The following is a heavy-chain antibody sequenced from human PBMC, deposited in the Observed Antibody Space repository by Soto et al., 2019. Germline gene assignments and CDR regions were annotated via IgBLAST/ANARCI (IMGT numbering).Heavy chain of an antibody. CDR3: ASTRIVKGVSRPTNYDY. CDR2: IYYSGST. Sequence: TLSLTCTVSGCAISNVRYYLSCSRQHPGKGLEWIGYIYYSGSTYYNPALKSRVTISVDTSKNQFSLKLSSVTAADTAVYYCASTRIVKGVSRPTNYDYWGQGTLVTVSS. J-gene: IGHJ4*02. V-gene: IGHV4-31*03. CDR1: GCAISNVRYY. D-gene: IGHD6-13*01.